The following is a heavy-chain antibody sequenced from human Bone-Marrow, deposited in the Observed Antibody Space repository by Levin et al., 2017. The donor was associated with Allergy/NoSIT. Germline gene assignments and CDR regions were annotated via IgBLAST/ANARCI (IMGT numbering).Heavy chain of an antibody. CDR1: GYTFNSFY. CDR2: INPGGDSA. V-gene: IGHV1-46*02. CDR3: ARASNGALTGTFDY. D-gene: IGHD1-7*01. Sequence: GGSLRLSCKASGYTFNSFYMHWVRQAPGQGPEWMGIINPGGDSASYAQKFQGRVTLTTDTSASTVYMELTSLTYEDTAVYYCARASNGALTGTFDYWGQGTLVIVSS. J-gene: IGHJ4*02.